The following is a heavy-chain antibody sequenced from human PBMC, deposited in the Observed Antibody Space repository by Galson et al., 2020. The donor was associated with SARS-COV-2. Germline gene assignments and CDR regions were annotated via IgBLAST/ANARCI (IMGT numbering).Heavy chain of an antibody. J-gene: IGHJ3*02. CDR2: IHTTGST. CDR3: ARSHNRSGNAFDI. CDR1: GGSISSGSYY. V-gene: IGHV4-61*02. D-gene: IGHD6-19*01. Sequence: SETLSLTCTVSGGSISSGSYYWSWIRQPAGKGREWIRRIHTTGSTNYNPSLKSRVTISVDTSRNQFSLSLCSVTAADTAVYYCARSHNRSGNAFDIWGQGTMVTVSS.